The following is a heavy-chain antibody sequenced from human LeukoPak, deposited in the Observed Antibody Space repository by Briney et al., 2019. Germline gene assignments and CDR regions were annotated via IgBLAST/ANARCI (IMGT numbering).Heavy chain of an antibody. V-gene: IGHV3-74*03. Sequence: GGSLRLSCAASGFTFSYYWMHWVRQAPGKGLVWVSRIQNDGSFTTYADSVKGRFTISRDNAKNTWYLQMNSLRAEDTAVYYCARGAEYFYDSSGLLDYWGQGTLVTVSS. J-gene: IGHJ4*02. CDR2: IQNDGSFT. CDR3: ARGAEYFYDSSGLLDY. CDR1: GFTFSYYW. D-gene: IGHD3-22*01.